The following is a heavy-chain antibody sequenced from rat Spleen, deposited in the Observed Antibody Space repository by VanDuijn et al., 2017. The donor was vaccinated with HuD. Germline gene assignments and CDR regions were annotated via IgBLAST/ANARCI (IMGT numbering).Heavy chain of an antibody. D-gene: IGHD1-2*01. CDR3: TTEVYSSYGYVMDA. CDR2: ISYDGSSP. Sequence: EVQLVESGGGLVQPGRSMKLSCAASGFTFSNYDMAWVRQAPTKGLEWVASISYDGSSPYYRASVKGRFTISRDNAKSTLYLQMDSRRSEDTATYYCTTEVYSSYGYVMDAWGQGASVTVSS. V-gene: IGHV5-20*01. CDR1: GFTFSNYD. J-gene: IGHJ4*01.